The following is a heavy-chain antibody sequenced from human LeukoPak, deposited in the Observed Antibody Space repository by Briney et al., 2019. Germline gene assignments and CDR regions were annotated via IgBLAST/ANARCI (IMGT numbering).Heavy chain of an antibody. CDR1: GGSISSYY. J-gene: IGHJ6*03. CDR3: ARDHRDIVVVPAAIKGAGYYYYYMDV. D-gene: IGHD2-2*02. CDR2: IYTSGST. Sequence: SETLSLTCTVSGGSISSYYWRWIRQPAGKVLEWIGRIYTSGSTNYNPSLKSRVTMSVDTSKNQFSLKLSSVTAADTAVYYCARDHRDIVVVPAAIKGAGYYYYYMDVWGKGTPVTVSS. V-gene: IGHV4-4*07.